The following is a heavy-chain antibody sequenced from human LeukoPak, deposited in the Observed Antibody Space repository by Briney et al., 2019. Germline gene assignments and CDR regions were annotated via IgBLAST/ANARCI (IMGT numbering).Heavy chain of an antibody. CDR2: INPKSGAT. D-gene: IGHD1-26*01. V-gene: IGHV1-2*02. CDR3: ARSVVGATPADY. J-gene: IGHJ4*02. CDR1: GYTFTGYY. Sequence: ASVKVSCKASGYTFTGYYIHWVRQAPGQGLEWMGWINPKSGATNYAQRFQGRVTMTGDTSSSTAHMEMTRLRSDDTAVYYCARSVVGATPADYWGQGTLVTVSS.